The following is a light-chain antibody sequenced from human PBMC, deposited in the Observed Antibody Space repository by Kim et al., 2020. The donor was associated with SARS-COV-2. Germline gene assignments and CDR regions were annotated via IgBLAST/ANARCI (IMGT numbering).Light chain of an antibody. V-gene: IGKV1-33*01. CDR1: QDISNY. CDR3: QQYDNLPYT. Sequence: DIQMTQSPSSLSASVGDRVTITCQASQDISNYLNWYQQKPGKAPKLLIYDASNLETGVPSRFSGSGSGTDLTFTISSLQPEDIATYYCQQYDNLPYTFGQGTKLEI. CDR2: DAS. J-gene: IGKJ2*01.